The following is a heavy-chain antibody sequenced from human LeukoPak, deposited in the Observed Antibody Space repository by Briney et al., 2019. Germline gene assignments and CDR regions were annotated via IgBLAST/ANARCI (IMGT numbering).Heavy chain of an antibody. CDR1: GFTFSSYA. CDR3: ASNWELPNYYYYGMDV. Sequence: QPGGSLRLSCAASGFTFSSYAMSWVRQAPGKGLEWVSAISGSGGSTYYADSVKGRFTISRDNSKNTLYLQMNSLRAEDTAVYYCASNWELPNYYYYGMDVWGQGTTVTVSS. CDR2: ISGSGGST. J-gene: IGHJ6*02. V-gene: IGHV3-23*01. D-gene: IGHD1-26*01.